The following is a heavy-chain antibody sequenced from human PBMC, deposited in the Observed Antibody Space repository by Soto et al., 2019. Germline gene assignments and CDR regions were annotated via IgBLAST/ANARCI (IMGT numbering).Heavy chain of an antibody. CDR1: GGTFNSYL. CDR3: ARGLDQPPVGLYFDT. V-gene: IGHV1-69*06. CDR2: IIPAFGTA. Sequence: QVQLVQSGAEVKNPGSSVKVSCKTSGGTFNSYLIDWVRQAPGQGLEWMGGIIPAFGTAKYTQEFQGRVTLTADKSTTTAYMELRTLTSEDTAVYYCARGLDQPPVGLYFDTWGQGTLVTVSS. J-gene: IGHJ4*02. D-gene: IGHD2-2*01.